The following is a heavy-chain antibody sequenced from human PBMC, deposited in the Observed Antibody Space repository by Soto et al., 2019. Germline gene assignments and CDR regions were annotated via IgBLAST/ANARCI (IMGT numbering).Heavy chain of an antibody. V-gene: IGHV4-4*07. CDR1: GDSISTYY. CDR2: INTSGSA. Sequence: AGTLSLTCTVSGDSISTYYWSWIRQPAGKGLEWIGRINTSGSANCNTSLNSRDTMSADTTKNQFSFKLRSVTAADAAVYYCARASAPDISEAANWFDPWGQGTLVTVSS. CDR3: ARASAPDISEAANWFDP. D-gene: IGHD2-15*01. J-gene: IGHJ5*02.